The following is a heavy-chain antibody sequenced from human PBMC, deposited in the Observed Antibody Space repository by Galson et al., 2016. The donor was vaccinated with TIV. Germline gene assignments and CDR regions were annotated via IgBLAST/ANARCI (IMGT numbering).Heavy chain of an antibody. V-gene: IGHV3-23*01. CDR3: AKRKNYGGDAFDL. CDR1: GFTFSTYA. D-gene: IGHD4-23*01. CDR2: IVGTGGTT. Sequence: SLRLSCAASGFTFSTYAMNWVRQAPGKGLEWVSGIVGTGGTTYYVDSVKGRFTISRDNSKNTLYLQMNSLRAEDTAVYYCAKRKNYGGDAFDLWGQGTLVTVSS. J-gene: IGHJ3*01.